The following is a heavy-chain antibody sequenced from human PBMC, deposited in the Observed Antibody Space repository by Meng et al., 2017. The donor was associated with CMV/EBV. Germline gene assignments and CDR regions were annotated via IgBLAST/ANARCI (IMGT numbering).Heavy chain of an antibody. CDR1: GGTFSSYT. J-gene: IGHJ6*02. Sequence: SVKVSCKASGGTFSSYTISWVRQAPGQGLEWMGGIIPIFGTANYEQKFQGRVTITTDESTSTAYMELSSLRSEDTAVYSCASDMRPEPDYYYYYGMDVWGQGTTVTVSS. V-gene: IGHV1-69*05. CDR3: ASDMRPEPDYYYYYGMDV. CDR2: IIPIFGTA.